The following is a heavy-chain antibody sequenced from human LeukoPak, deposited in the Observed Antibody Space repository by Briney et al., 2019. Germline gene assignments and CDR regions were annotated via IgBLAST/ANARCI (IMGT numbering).Heavy chain of an antibody. CDR1: GGSISSYY. CDR2: IYYSGST. Sequence: SETLSLTCTVSGGSISSYYWSWIRQPPGKGLEWIGYIYYSGSTNYNPSLKSRVTISVDTSKNQFSLKLSSVTAADTAVYYCARFASHSYYMDVWGKGTTVTISS. D-gene: IGHD2-2*01. J-gene: IGHJ6*03. CDR3: ARFASHSYYMDV. V-gene: IGHV4-59*01.